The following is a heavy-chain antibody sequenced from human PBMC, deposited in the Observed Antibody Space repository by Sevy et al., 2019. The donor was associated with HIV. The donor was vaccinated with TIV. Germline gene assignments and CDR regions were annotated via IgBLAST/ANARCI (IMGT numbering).Heavy chain of an antibody. Sequence: GGSLRLSCAASGFTFSSYGMHWVRQAPGKGLEWVAVIWYDGSNKYYADSVKGRFTISRDNSKNTLYLQMNSLRAEDTAVYYGAGDTDSYGFLTYYYYYGMDVWGQGTTVTVS. CDR3: AGDTDSYGFLTYYYYYGMDV. CDR2: IWYDGSNK. CDR1: GFTFSSYG. D-gene: IGHD5-18*01. J-gene: IGHJ6*02. V-gene: IGHV3-33*01.